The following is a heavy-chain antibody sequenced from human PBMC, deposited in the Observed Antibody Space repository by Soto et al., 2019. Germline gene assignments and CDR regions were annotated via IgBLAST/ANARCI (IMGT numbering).Heavy chain of an antibody. J-gene: IGHJ3*02. CDR3: TTVYYYDSSGYYIGEPRDI. CDR1: GFTFSNAW. D-gene: IGHD3-22*01. V-gene: IGHV3-15*07. Sequence: GGSLRLSCAASGFTFSNAWMNWVRQAPGKGLEWVGRIKSKTDGGTTDYAAPVKGRFTISRDDSKNTLYLQMNSLKTEDTAVYYCTTVYYYDSSGYYIGEPRDIWGQGTMVTVSS. CDR2: IKSKTDGGTT.